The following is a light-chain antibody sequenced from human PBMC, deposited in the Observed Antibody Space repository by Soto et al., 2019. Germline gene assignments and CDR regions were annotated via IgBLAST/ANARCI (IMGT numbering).Light chain of an antibody. CDR1: QSVSTD. Sequence: VMTQSPPTLSVSPGERATLSCRASQSVSTDLAWYQQKPGQAPRLLIYGASTRATDVPARFSGGGSGTEFTLTISSLHSEDVAIHYCQQYNDWPPITFGPGTKVDIK. J-gene: IGKJ3*01. CDR3: QQYNDWPPIT. CDR2: GAS. V-gene: IGKV3-15*01.